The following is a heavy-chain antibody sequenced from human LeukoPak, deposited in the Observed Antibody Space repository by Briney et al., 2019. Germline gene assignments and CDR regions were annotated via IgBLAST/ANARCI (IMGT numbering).Heavy chain of an antibody. V-gene: IGHV4-61*02. Sequence: SETLSLTCAVSGGSISSNSYYWSWIRQPAGKGLEWIGRIYTSGSTNYNPSLKSRVTMSVDTSKNQFSLKLSSVTAADTAVYYCARGGGLRGAPIDHWGQGTLVTVSS. CDR1: GGSISSNSYY. CDR3: ARGGGLRGAPIDH. D-gene: IGHD3-10*01. J-gene: IGHJ4*02. CDR2: IYTSGST.